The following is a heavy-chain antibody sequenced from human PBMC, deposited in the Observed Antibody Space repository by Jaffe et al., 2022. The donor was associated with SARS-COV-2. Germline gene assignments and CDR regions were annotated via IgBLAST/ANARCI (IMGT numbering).Heavy chain of an antibody. CDR3: AKGPEYCSTTSCYPSYFDY. D-gene: IGHD2-2*01. CDR2: VSKSGAYT. J-gene: IGHJ4*02. Sequence: EVQLLESGGGLVQPGGSLTLSCAVSGFTFNNYAMNWVRQAPGKGLEWVSGVSKSGAYTHYADSVRGRFTISRDNSKNTLSLQMNSLRAEDTAVYFCAKGPEYCSTTSCYPSYFDYWGQGTLVTVSS. V-gene: IGHV3-23*01. CDR1: GFTFNNYA.